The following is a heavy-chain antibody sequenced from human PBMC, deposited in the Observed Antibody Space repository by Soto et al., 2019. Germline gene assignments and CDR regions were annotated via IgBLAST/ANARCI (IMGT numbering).Heavy chain of an antibody. V-gene: IGHV1-69*13. CDR1: GGTFSSYA. CDR2: IIPIFGTA. J-gene: IGHJ4*02. CDR3: ARGGSSWNSSPGGY. Sequence: SVKVSCKASGGTFSSYAISWVRQAPGQGLEWIGGIIPIFGTANYAQKFQGRVTITADESTSTAYMELSSLRSEDTAVYYCARGGSSWNSSPGGYWGQGTLVTVSS. D-gene: IGHD6-13*01.